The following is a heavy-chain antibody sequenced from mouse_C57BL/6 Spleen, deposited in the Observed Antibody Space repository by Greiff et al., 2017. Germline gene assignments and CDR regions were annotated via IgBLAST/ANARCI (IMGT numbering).Heavy chain of an antibody. V-gene: IGHV1-52*01. J-gene: IGHJ2*01. CDR2: IDPSDSET. CDR1: GYTFTSYW. Sequence: QVQLQQPGAELVRPGSSVKLSCKASGYTFTSYWLHWVKQRPIQGLEWIGNIDPSDSETQSNQQFKDKATLTVDQSSSTAYMQLIILTSEDSAVYYCAIAPNYYGSSYLDCWGQGTTLTVSS. CDR3: AIAPNYYGSSYLDC. D-gene: IGHD1-1*01.